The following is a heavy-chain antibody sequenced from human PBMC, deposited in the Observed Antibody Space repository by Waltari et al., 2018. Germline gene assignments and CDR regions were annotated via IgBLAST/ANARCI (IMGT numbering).Heavy chain of an antibody. D-gene: IGHD4-17*01. J-gene: IGHJ4*02. CDR3: ARESTASNEGV. Sequence: EEQLVESGGGLVQPGGSLRLSCEGSGFTFLNYWMSWVRQAPGKGLEWVANIRRDGSQANYVDSVKGRFTISRDNAKKSLYLQMNSLRAEDTGVYYCARESTASNEGVWGQGTLVTVSS. CDR1: GFTFLNYW. CDR2: IRRDGSQA. V-gene: IGHV3-7*01.